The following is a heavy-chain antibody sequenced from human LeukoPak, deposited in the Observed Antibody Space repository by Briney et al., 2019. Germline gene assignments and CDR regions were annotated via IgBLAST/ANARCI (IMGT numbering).Heavy chain of an antibody. CDR2: IYSGGSA. D-gene: IGHD6-13*01. V-gene: IGHV3-53*05. Sequence: GGSLSLSCAASGFTVSSNYMSWVRQAPGKGLEWVSVIYSGGSAYYADSVKGRFTISRDNSKNTLYLQMNSLRPEDTAVYYCARSGSSWPRQANWFDPWGQGTLVTVSS. CDR3: ARSGSSWPRQANWFDP. J-gene: IGHJ5*02. CDR1: GFTVSSNY.